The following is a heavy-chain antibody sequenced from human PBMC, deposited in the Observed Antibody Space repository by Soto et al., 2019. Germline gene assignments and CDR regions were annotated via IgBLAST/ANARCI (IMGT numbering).Heavy chain of an antibody. V-gene: IGHV4-4*02. CDR3: AREGYCSGGSCYWFDP. D-gene: IGHD2-15*01. J-gene: IGHJ5*02. Sequence: QVQLQESGPGLVKPSGTLSLTCAVSGGSISSSNWWSWVRQPPGKGLEWIGEIYHSGSTNYNPSLKRRVTISVDKSKNQFSLKLSSVTAADTAVYYCAREGYCSGGSCYWFDPWGQGTLVTVSS. CDR1: GGSISSSNW. CDR2: IYHSGST.